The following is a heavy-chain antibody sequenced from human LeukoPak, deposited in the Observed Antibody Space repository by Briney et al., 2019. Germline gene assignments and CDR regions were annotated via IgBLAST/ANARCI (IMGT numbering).Heavy chain of an antibody. J-gene: IGHJ4*02. CDR2: IIPIFGTA. D-gene: IGHD6-13*01. CDR3: ARAMYSSSWYDVAHFDY. Sequence: SVKVSCKASGGTFSNHAVSWVRQAPGQGLEWMGGIIPIFGTANYAQKFQGRVTITADESTSTAYMELSSLRSEDTAVYYCARAMYSSSWYDVAHFDYWGQGTLVTVSS. CDR1: GGTFSNHA. V-gene: IGHV1-69*13.